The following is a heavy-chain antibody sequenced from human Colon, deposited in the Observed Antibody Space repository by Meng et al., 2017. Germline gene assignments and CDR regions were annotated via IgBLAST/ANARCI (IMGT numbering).Heavy chain of an antibody. CDR2: IIPIFGTA. CDR3: ARGSEDGAYYDSSGIYFDY. D-gene: IGHD3-22*01. J-gene: IGHJ4*02. Sequence: SVQVSCNAAAGTFSSYAISWVRQAPGQGLEGMGGIIPIFGTANYAQKFQGRVTITTDESTSTAYMELSSLRSEDTAVYYCARGSEDGAYYDSSGIYFDYWGQGTLVTVSS. V-gene: IGHV1-69*05. CDR1: AGTFSSYA.